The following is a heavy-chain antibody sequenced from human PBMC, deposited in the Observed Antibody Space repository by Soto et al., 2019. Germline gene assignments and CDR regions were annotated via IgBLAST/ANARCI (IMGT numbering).Heavy chain of an antibody. D-gene: IGHD3-10*01. CDR1: GFNFSEHY. J-gene: IGHJ5*02. Sequence: GVPLRLSCTASGFNFSEHYMSWIRQAPGKGLEWVSYISSSGSSTDYADSVKGRFTISRDNAKNSLHLQMNSLRVEDTAVYYCATVVRGTWGQGTLVTGSS. V-gene: IGHV3-11*06. CDR2: ISSSGSST. CDR3: ATVVRGT.